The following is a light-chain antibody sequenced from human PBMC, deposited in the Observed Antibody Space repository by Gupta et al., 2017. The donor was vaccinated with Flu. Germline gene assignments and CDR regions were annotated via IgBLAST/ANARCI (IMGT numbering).Light chain of an antibody. J-gene: IGKJ1*01. CDR2: LGS. Sequence: DLVMTQSPLSLPVTPGEPASISCRSSQNLLHSNGYHSLNWYLQKPRQSPQLLIYLGSNRASGVSDRFSGSGAGTDLTLKISRVEAEDVGGYYCMQTLQTPWTFGQGTKAEIK. V-gene: IGKV2-28*01. CDR1: QNLLHSNGYHS. CDR3: MQTLQTPWT.